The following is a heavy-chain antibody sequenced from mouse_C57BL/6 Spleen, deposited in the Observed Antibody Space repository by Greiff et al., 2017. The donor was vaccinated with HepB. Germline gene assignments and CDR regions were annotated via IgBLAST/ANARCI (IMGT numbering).Heavy chain of an antibody. D-gene: IGHD2-3*01. CDR2: IYWADDK. J-gene: IGHJ4*01. CDR3: ARSPRWLLHGYYAMDY. Sequence: QVTLKVSGPGLLQSSQTLSLTCSFSGFSLSTSGMGVGWIRQPSGKGLEWLAHIYWADDKRYNPSLKSRLTSSKDTSRNQLFLKITSVDSADTATYYCARSPRWLLHGYYAMDYWGQGTSVTVSS. CDR1: GFSLSTSGMG. V-gene: IGHV8-12*01.